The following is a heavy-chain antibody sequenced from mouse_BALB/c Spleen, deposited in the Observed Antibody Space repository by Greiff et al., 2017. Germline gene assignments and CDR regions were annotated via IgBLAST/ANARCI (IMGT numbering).Heavy chain of an antibody. CDR2: INPYNDGT. CDR1: GYTFTSYV. Sequence: EVHLVESGPELVKPGASVKMSCKASGYTFTSYVMHWVKQKPGQGLEWIGYINPYNDGTKYNEKFKGKATLTSDKSSSTAYMELSSLTSEDSAVYYCARSRGLRGGYAMDYWGQGTSVTVSS. CDR3: ARSRGLRGGYAMDY. V-gene: IGHV1-14*01. J-gene: IGHJ4*01. D-gene: IGHD2-4*01.